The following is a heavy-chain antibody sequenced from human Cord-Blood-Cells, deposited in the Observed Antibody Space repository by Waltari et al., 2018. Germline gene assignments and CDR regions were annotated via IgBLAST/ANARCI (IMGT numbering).Heavy chain of an antibody. CDR2: INHSGST. Sequence: QVQLQQWGAGLLKPSETLSLTCAVYGGSFSGYYWRWIRQPPGKGLEWIGEINHSGSTNYNPSLKSRVTISVDTSKNQFSLKLSSVTAADTAVYYCARGLHGIAARPEGYYFDYWGQGTLVTVSS. CDR3: ARGLHGIAARPEGYYFDY. CDR1: GGSFSGYY. J-gene: IGHJ4*02. D-gene: IGHD6-6*01. V-gene: IGHV4-34*01.